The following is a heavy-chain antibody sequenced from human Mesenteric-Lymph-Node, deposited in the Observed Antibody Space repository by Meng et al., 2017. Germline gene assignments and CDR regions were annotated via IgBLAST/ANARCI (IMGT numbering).Heavy chain of an antibody. J-gene: IGHJ4*02. CDR3: ARDSGDYFDH. V-gene: IGHV4-4*07. CDR1: DGSISNYF. D-gene: IGHD3-10*01. Sequence: SETLSLTCNVSDGSISNYFWSWIRQPVGKGLEWIGRIYTSGTTNYSPSLKSRVTMSVDTSKKQFSLNLTSVTAADTAVYYCARDSGDYFDHCGQGTLVTVSS. CDR2: IYTSGTT.